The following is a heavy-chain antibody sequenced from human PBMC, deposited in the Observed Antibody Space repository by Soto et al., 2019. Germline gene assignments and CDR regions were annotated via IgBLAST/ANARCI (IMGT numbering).Heavy chain of an antibody. D-gene: IGHD3-22*01. Sequence: ASVKVSCKASGYTFTGYYMHWVRQAPGQGLEWMGWINPNSGGTNYAQKFQGWVTMTRDTSISTAYMELSRLRSDDTAVYYCAREYDYDSSGYYRGPTNYYGMDAWGQGTTVIVSS. J-gene: IGHJ6*02. V-gene: IGHV1-2*04. CDR3: AREYDYDSSGYYRGPTNYYGMDA. CDR1: GYTFTGYY. CDR2: INPNSGGT.